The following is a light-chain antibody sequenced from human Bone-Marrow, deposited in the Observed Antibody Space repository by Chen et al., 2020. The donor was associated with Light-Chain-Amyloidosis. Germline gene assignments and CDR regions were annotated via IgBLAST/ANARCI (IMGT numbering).Light chain of an antibody. V-gene: IGLV1-44*01. CDR2: SNN. CDR3: AAWDDSLNGWV. Sequence: QSVPTPPTSPSGTPGQRVTLCCSGSSSNIGKNTVNWDQQLPGTAPKLLIYSNNQRPSGVPDRFSGSKSGTSASLAISGLQSEDEADYYCAAWDDSLNGWVFGGGTKLTVL. J-gene: IGLJ3*02. CDR1: SSNIGKNT.